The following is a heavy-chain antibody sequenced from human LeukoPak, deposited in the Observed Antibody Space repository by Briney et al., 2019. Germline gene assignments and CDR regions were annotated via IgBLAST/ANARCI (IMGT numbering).Heavy chain of an antibody. V-gene: IGHV1-69*05. CDR3: AKGMGYYDSSGPFDY. J-gene: IGHJ4*02. CDR1: GGTFSSYA. Sequence: SVKVSCKASGGTFSSYAISWVRQAPGQGLEWMGGIIPIFGTANYAQKLQGRVTMTTDTSTSTAYMELRSLRSDDTAVYYCAKGMGYYDSSGPFDYWGQGTLVTVSS. CDR2: IIPIFGTA. D-gene: IGHD3-22*01.